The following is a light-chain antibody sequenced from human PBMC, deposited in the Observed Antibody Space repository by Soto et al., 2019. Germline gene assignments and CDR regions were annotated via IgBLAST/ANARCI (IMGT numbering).Light chain of an antibody. CDR2: GAS. J-gene: IGKJ5*01. CDR1: QSVSSN. CDR3: QQRNIWPPVT. V-gene: IGKV3-15*01. Sequence: EIVMPQSPATLSVSPGASSTLSCRASQSVSSNLAWYQQKPGQAPRLLIYGASSRATGIPARFSGSGSGTDFTLTIRSLEPEDFAVYYCQQRNIWPPVTVGQGKRLEI.